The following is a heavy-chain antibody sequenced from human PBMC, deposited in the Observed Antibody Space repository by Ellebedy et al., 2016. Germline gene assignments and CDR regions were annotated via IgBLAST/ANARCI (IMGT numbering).Heavy chain of an antibody. Sequence: GESLKISCAASGFTFSSYAMSWVRQAPGKGLEWVSAISGSGGSTYYADSVKGRFTISRDNSKNMLYLQMNSLRAEDTAVYYCAKDGVYYYGMDVWGQGTTVTVSS. D-gene: IGHD3-16*01. J-gene: IGHJ6*02. CDR3: AKDGVYYYGMDV. V-gene: IGHV3-23*01. CDR1: GFTFSSYA. CDR2: ISGSGGST.